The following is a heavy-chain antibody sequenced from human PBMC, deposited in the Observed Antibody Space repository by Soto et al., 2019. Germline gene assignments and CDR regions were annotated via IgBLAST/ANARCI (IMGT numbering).Heavy chain of an antibody. Sequence: GASVKVSCKASGYTFTNSAVQWVRQARGQRLEWIGWIVVGSGNTNYAQKFQERVTITRDMSTSTATYYCAHRASPPDLEGQFYPYYYYYGLDVWGQGTMVTVSS. V-gene: IGHV1-58*01. J-gene: IGHJ6*02. CDR2: IVVGSGNT. CDR1: GYTFTNSA. CDR3: YPYYYYYGLDV. D-gene: IGHD3-10*01.